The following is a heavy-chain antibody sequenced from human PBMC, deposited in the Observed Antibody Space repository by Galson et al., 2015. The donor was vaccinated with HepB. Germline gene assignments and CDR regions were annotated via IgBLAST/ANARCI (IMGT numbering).Heavy chain of an antibody. CDR2: ITPIFNTA. J-gene: IGHJ4*02. V-gene: IGHV1-69*13. Sequence: SVKVSCKASGGTFSTYAISWVRQAPGQGLEWMGGITPIFNTAKYARKFQGRVTITADESTSTAYMELRSLRSDDTAVYYCAREGIGAPTNPVDYWGQGTQVTVSS. D-gene: IGHD6-6*01. CDR3: AREGIGAPTNPVDY. CDR1: GGTFSTYA.